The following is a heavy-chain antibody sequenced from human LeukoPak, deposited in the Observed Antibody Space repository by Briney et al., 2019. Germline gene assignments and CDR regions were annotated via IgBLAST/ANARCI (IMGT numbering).Heavy chain of an antibody. D-gene: IGHD2-8*01. V-gene: IGHV4-59*08. Sequence: SETLSLTCTVSGGSLSGYYWGWIRQPPGKGLECIGYIHSTEGTAHNASLKSRLTISLDTSKNQLSLTLSSVTAADTAIYYCARHVYGEGMVVWGKGTTVTVS. CDR3: ARHVYGEGMVV. CDR1: GGSLSGYY. J-gene: IGHJ6*03. CDR2: IHSTEGT.